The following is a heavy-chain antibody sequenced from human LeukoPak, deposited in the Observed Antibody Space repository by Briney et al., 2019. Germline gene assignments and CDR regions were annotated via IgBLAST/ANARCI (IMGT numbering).Heavy chain of an antibody. CDR2: IYHSGST. CDR3: ARAGYGDSDFDY. D-gene: IGHD4-17*01. CDR1: GYSISSDYY. V-gene: IGHV4-38-2*02. J-gene: IGHJ4*02. Sequence: SETLSLTCTVSGYSISSDYYWGWIRQPPGKGLEWIGIIYHSGSTYYNPSLKSRVTISVDTSKNQFSLKLNSVTAADTAVYYCARAGYGDSDFDYWGQGTLVTVSS.